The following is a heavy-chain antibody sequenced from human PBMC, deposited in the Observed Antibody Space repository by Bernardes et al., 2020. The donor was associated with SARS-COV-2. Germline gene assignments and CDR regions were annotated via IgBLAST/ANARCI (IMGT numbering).Heavy chain of an antibody. CDR3: AKDYCGGDCDFFDY. J-gene: IGHJ4*02. Sequence: GWSLRLSCAASGFTLTSYAMSWVRQAPGKGLEWVSGIGGDADNTYYADSVKGRFTISRDNSMNTLFLQMNSLRAEDTAVYYCAKDYCGGDCDFFDYWGQGTLVSVSS. CDR2: IGGDADNT. D-gene: IGHD2-21*02. CDR1: GFTLTSYA. V-gene: IGHV3-23*01.